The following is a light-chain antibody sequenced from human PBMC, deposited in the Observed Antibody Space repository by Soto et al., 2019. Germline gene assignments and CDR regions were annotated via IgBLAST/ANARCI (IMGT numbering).Light chain of an antibody. CDR2: GAS. V-gene: IGKV3-20*01. J-gene: IGKJ4*01. Sequence: EIVLTQSPRTLSLSPGESATLSCTASQSVRSNSLAWYQQKPGQAPMLLMVGASGRATGTPPRFSGRGSGTDFTLTIMRLEAEDFAVYYCQKYGTSPLTFGGGTKVDI. CDR1: QSVRSNS. CDR3: QKYGTSPLT.